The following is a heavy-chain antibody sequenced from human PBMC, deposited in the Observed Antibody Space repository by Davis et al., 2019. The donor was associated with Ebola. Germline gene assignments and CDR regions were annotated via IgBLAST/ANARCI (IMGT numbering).Heavy chain of an antibody. CDR2: IIPIFGTA. CDR1: GGTFSSYA. CDR3: ARGRLRFLEWLRNWFDP. D-gene: IGHD3-3*01. Sequence: AASVKVSCKASGGTFSSYAISWVRQAPGQGLEWMGGIIPIFGTANYAQKFQGRVTITADESTSTAYMELSSLRSEDTAVYYCARGRLRFLEWLRNWFDPWGQGTLVTVSS. J-gene: IGHJ5*02. V-gene: IGHV1-69*13.